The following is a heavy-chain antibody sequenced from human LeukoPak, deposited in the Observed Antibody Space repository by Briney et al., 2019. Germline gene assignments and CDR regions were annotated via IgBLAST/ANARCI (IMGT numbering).Heavy chain of an antibody. CDR1: GYTFTGYY. V-gene: IGHV1-46*01. J-gene: IGHJ4*02. CDR3: ARRSSSWHYFDY. D-gene: IGHD6-13*01. CDR2: INPSGGST. Sequence: ASVKVSCKASGYTFTGYYMHWVRQAPGQGLEWMGIINPSGGSTSYAQKFQGRVTMTRDMSTSTVYMELSSLRSEDTAVYYCARRSSSWHYFDYRGQGTLVTVSS.